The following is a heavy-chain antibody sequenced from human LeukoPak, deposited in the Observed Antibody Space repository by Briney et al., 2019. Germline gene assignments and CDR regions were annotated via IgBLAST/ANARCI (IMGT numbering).Heavy chain of an antibody. J-gene: IGHJ4*02. Sequence: PGGSLRLSCVASGFTISSYWMTWIRQPPGKGLEWIGEINHSGSTNYNPSLKSRVTISVDTSKNQFSLKLSSVTAADTAVYYCASHDYGGNPEIWYWGQGTLVTVSS. CDR2: INHSGST. CDR1: GFTISSYW. CDR3: ASHDYGGNPEIWY. D-gene: IGHD4-23*01. V-gene: IGHV4-34*01.